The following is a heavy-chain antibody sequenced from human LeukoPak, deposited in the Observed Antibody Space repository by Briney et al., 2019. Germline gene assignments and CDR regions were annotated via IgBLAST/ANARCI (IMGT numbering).Heavy chain of an antibody. Sequence: PGGSLRLSGAASGFTFSNYAMSWVRQAPGKGLQWVSVVSGNGGYTYYADSVKGRFTISRDNSKNTLYLQMNSLRAEDTAVYYCAKDPYRASSGLVDYWGQGTLVTVSS. CDR1: GFTFSNYA. J-gene: IGHJ4*02. V-gene: IGHV3-23*01. D-gene: IGHD5-12*01. CDR2: VSGNGGYT. CDR3: AKDPYRASSGLVDY.